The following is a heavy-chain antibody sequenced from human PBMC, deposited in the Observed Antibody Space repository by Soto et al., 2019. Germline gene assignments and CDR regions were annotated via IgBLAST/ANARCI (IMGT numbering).Heavy chain of an antibody. CDR3: ARVGLTTRRYYYYYMDV. D-gene: IGHD4-17*01. CDR1: GYTFTSYG. J-gene: IGHJ6*03. Sequence: GASVKVSCKASGYTFTSYGISWVRQAPGQGLEWMGWTSAYNGNTNYAQKLQGRVTMTTDTSTSTAYMELRSLRSDDTAVYYCARVGLTTRRYYYYYMDVWGKGTTVTVSS. CDR2: TSAYNGNT. V-gene: IGHV1-18*01.